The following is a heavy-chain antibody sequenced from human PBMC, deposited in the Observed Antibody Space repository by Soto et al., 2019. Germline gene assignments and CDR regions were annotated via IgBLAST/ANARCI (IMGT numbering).Heavy chain of an antibody. D-gene: IGHD6-19*01. V-gene: IGHV4-34*01. Sequence: QVQLQQWGAGLLKPSETLFLTCAVYGGSFTGYLWSWIRQPPGKGLEWIGETSHRGVTDYNPSLKSRVTISADTSKNQFSLTLSTVTAADTAVYYCARVAAVAGGFYYGMGVWGQGTTVTVSS. J-gene: IGHJ6*01. CDR3: ARVAAVAGGFYYGMGV. CDR1: GGSFTGYL. CDR2: TSHRGVT.